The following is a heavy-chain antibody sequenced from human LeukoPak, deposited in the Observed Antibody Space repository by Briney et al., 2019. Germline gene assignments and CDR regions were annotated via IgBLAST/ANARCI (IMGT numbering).Heavy chain of an antibody. V-gene: IGHV4-31*03. CDR3: AGLYYYDSSGYSWFDP. J-gene: IGHJ5*02. Sequence: SETLSLTCTVSGGSISSGGYYWSWIRQHPGKGLEWIGYIYYSGSAYYNPSLKSRVTISVDTSKNQFSLKLSSVTAADTAVYYCAGLYYYDSSGYSWFDPWGQGTLVTVSS. CDR1: GGSISSGGYY. CDR2: IYYSGSA. D-gene: IGHD3-22*01.